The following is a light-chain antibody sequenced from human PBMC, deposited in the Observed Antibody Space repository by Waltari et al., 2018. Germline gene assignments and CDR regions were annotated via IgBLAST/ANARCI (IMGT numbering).Light chain of an antibody. V-gene: IGLV1-40*01. Sequence: QSVLTQPPSVSGAPGQRVTISCTGSSSNIGAGYDVHWYHHLPGPAPKLLIFCFSNRPSGVPDRFSCSKSDTSASLAITGLRAEDEADYYCQSYDNSLSGSVVFGGGTKLTVL. J-gene: IGLJ2*01. CDR1: SSNIGAGYD. CDR2: CFS. CDR3: QSYDNSLSGSVV.